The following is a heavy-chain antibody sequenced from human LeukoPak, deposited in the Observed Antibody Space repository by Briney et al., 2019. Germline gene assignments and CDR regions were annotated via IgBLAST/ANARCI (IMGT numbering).Heavy chain of an antibody. CDR3: ARGSSSWYSPDFDY. Sequence: GGSLRLSCAASGFTFSSYSMNWVRQAPGKWLEWVSYISSSSSTIYYADSVKGRFTISRDNAKNSLYLQMNSLRAEDTAVYYCARGSSSWYSPDFDYWGQGTLVTVSS. CDR1: GFTFSSYS. CDR2: ISSSSSTI. J-gene: IGHJ4*02. D-gene: IGHD6-13*01. V-gene: IGHV3-48*01.